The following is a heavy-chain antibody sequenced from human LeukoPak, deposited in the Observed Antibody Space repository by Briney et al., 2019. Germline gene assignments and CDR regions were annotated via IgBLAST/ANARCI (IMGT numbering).Heavy chain of an antibody. CDR2: ISSSSSYI. V-gene: IGHV3-21*01. CDR1: GFTFSSYS. D-gene: IGHD6-6*01. CDR3: ARGQQLVLGPSLDP. J-gene: IGHJ5*02. Sequence: GGSLRLSCAASGFTFSSYSMKWLRQPPGKGLEWVSSISSSSSYIYYADSVKGRFTISRDNAKNSLYLQVNSLRAEDTAVYYCARGQQLVLGPSLDPWGQGTLVTVSS.